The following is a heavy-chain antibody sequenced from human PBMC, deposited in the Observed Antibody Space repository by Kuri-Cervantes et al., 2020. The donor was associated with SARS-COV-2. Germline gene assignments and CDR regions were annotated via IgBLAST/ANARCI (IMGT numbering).Heavy chain of an antibody. CDR2: INPNSGGT. V-gene: IGHV1-2*04. Sequence: ASVKVSCKASGYTFNGYYMHCVRQAPGQGLEWMGWINPNSGGTNYAQKFQGWVTMTRDTSISIVYMELSSVRSDDTAVYYCARLTPFRRLVVIYQGGAFDIWGQGTMVTVSS. CDR3: ARLTPFRRLVVIYQGGAFDI. J-gene: IGHJ3*02. CDR1: GYTFNGYY. D-gene: IGHD3-22*01.